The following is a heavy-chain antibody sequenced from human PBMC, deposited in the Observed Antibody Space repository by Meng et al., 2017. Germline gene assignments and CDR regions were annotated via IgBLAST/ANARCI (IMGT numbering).Heavy chain of an antibody. CDR2: INHSGST. D-gene: IGHD3-22*01. Sequence: QVQLQQWGAGLLKPSETLSLPCAVYGGSFSGYYWSWIRQPPGKGLEWIGEINHSGSTNYNPSLKSRVTISVDTSKNQFSLKLSSVTAADTAVYYCARVRYYYDSSGYYATSYYFDYWGQGTLVTVSS. J-gene: IGHJ4*02. V-gene: IGHV4-34*01. CDR1: GGSFSGYY. CDR3: ARVRYYYDSSGYYATSYYFDY.